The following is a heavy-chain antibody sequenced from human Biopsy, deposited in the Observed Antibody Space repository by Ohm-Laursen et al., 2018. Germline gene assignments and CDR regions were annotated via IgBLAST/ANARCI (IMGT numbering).Heavy chain of an antibody. J-gene: IGHJ3*02. CDR3: GRREVVITHDAFDT. Sequence: SDTLSLTCSVSGGSISSYYWTWIRQPPGKGLEWVGDVYYSGSTNRNPSLKSRVTILVDTSKNQFSLKLNSVTAADTAVYYCGRREVVITHDAFDTWGQGTMVTVSP. CDR2: VYYSGST. V-gene: IGHV4-59*08. D-gene: IGHD3-22*01. CDR1: GGSISSYY.